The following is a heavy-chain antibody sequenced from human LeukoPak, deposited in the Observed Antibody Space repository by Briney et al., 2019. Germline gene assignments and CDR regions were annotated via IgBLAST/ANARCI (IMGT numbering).Heavy chain of an antibody. V-gene: IGHV3-66*01. CDR1: GFIVSSYY. J-gene: IGHJ6*02. CDR2: IYSGGST. Sequence: GGSLRLSCVASGFIVSSYYMTWVRQAPGNGLEWVSVIYSGGSTYYADSVKGRVAISRDNSKNTVFLQMGSVRAEDTAVYYCARSYSNHLFGMDVWGQGTTVTVTS. D-gene: IGHD4-11*01. CDR3: ARSYSNHLFGMDV.